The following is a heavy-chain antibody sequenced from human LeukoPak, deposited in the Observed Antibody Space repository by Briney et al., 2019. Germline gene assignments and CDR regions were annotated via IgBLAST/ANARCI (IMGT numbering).Heavy chain of an antibody. D-gene: IGHD3-9*01. Sequence: TFSNAWMSWVHMAPKKREGWVGRIKSKTDAGTTDYAPPVIARLTISRVDTKYTQSLQMNSLKSEDTAVYYCTTDTLVRYFDGIVQSDAFDIWGQGTMVTVSS. CDR2: IKSKTDAGTT. CDR1: TFSNAW. CDR3: TTDTLVRYFDGIVQSDAFDI. V-gene: IGHV3-15*01. J-gene: IGHJ3*02.